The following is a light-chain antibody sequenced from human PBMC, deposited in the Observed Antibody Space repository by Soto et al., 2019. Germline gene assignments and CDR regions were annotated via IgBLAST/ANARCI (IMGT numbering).Light chain of an antibody. Sequence: DIHMTQSPSSMSASFGDRVTITFRASQSVSSSLNWYQQKPGKAPKLLIYAASSLQTGVPSRLSGSGSGTDFTLTISSLQPEDFATYYCQQSDRTPPTFGQGTKVDIK. CDR2: AAS. CDR3: QQSDRTPPT. CDR1: QSVSSS. V-gene: IGKV1-39*01. J-gene: IGKJ1*01.